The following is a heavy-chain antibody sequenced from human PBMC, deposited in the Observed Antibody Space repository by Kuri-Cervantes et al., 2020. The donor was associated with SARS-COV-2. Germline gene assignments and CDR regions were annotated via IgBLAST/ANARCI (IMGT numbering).Heavy chain of an antibody. CDR1: GFTFNTYG. J-gene: IGHJ4*02. D-gene: IGHD2-15*01. V-gene: IGHV3-30*03. CDR2: ISFNGGDK. Sequence: LSLTCAASGFTFNTYGIHWVRQAPGKGLEWVAVISFNGGDKYYADSVKGRFTISRDNSKNTLYLQMNSLRAEDTAVYYCARAYCSGGSCYFPPYYWGQGTLVTVSS. CDR3: ARAYCSGGSCYFPPYY.